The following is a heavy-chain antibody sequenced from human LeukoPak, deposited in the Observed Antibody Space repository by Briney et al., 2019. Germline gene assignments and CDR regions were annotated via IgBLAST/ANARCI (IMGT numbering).Heavy chain of an antibody. Sequence: SETLSLTCTVSGGSISSSSYYWGWIRQPPGKGLEWIGSIYYSGSTFYNPSLKSRVTISVDTSKNQFSLKLSSVTAADTAVYYCARGDVEMATIYNYWGQGTLVTVSS. CDR2: IYYSGST. V-gene: IGHV4-39*01. CDR3: ARGDVEMATIYNY. J-gene: IGHJ4*02. CDR1: GGSISSSSYY. D-gene: IGHD5-24*01.